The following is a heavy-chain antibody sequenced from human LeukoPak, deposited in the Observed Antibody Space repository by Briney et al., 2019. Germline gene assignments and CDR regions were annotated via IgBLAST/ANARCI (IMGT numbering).Heavy chain of an antibody. Sequence: AGGSLRLSCAASGFTFSGSAMHWVRQASGKGLEWVGRIRSKANSYATAYAASVKGRFTISRDDSKNTAYLQMNSLKTEDTAVCYCTSTLGYCSGGSCYPQHWGQGTLVTVSS. CDR3: TSTLGYCSGGSCYPQH. CDR2: IRSKANSYAT. D-gene: IGHD2-15*01. CDR1: GFTFSGSA. V-gene: IGHV3-73*01. J-gene: IGHJ1*01.